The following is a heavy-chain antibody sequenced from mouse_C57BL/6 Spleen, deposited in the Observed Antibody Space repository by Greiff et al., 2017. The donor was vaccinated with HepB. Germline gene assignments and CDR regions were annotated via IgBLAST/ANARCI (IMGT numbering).Heavy chain of an antibody. CDR3: ARYRITTVVDPTLYYFDY. J-gene: IGHJ2*01. CDR1: GYTFTDYY. CDR2: IFPGSGST. V-gene: IGHV1-75*01. D-gene: IGHD1-1*01. Sequence: QVQLQQSGPELVKPGASVKISCKASGYTFTDYYINWVKQRPGQGLEWIGWIFPGSGSTYYNEKFKGKATLTVDKSSSTAYMLLSSLTSEDSAVYFCARYRITTVVDPTLYYFDYWGQGTTLTVSS.